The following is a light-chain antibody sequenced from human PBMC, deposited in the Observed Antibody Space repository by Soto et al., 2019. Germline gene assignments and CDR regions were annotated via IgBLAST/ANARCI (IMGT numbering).Light chain of an antibody. J-gene: IGKJ1*01. V-gene: IGKV3-20*01. CDR2: GAY. CDR3: HHDGPDPWT. CDR1: QTVICNY. Sequence: EIVLTQSTGPLSLSPGERDTLSCRASQTVICNYLAWFQQKPGQAPRLLIYGAYTRAAGVPDRFSASGSGTDFSISVTRPETAVFAVYCCHHDGPDPWTVGQGPKVDI.